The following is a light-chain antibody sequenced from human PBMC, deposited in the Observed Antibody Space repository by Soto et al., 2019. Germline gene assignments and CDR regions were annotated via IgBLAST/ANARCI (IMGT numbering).Light chain of an antibody. CDR2: RNS. J-gene: IGLJ2*01. V-gene: IGLV1-47*01. CDR3: ATWDYSLSGVV. Sequence: QSVLTQPPSASGTPGQRVTISCSGSSSNIGSNYVYWYQQLPGTVPQLLIYRNSERPSGVTDRFSGSKSGTSASLAISGLRSEDESDYYCATWDYSLSGVVFGGGTKLTVL. CDR1: SSNIGSNY.